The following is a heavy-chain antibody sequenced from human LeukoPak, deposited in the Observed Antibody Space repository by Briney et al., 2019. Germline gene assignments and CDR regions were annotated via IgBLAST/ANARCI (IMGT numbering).Heavy chain of an antibody. D-gene: IGHD1-1*01. Sequence: SETLSLTCTVSGGSISSYYWSWVRQPPGRGLEWIGYIYYSGSTNYNPSLKSRVTISVDTSKNQFSLKLSSVAAADTAVYYCARDGVRWFDPWGQGTLVTVSS. J-gene: IGHJ5*02. CDR1: GGSISSYY. V-gene: IGHV4-59*01. CDR3: ARDGVRWFDP. CDR2: IYYSGST.